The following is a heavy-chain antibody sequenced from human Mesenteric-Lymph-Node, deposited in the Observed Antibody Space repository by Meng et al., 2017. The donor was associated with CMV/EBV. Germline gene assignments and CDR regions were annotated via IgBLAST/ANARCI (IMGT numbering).Heavy chain of an antibody. CDR2: IYYSGIT. CDR3: ANYDSSSHYFDY. CDR1: SGPISSADYY. J-gene: IGHJ4*02. D-gene: IGHD3-22*01. Sequence: SETLSLTCTVSSGPISSADYYWGWVRQPPGKGLEWIGSIYYSGITYYNPSLKSRFTISVDTSKNQFSLKLSSVTAADTAVYYCANYDSSSHYFDYWGQGTLVTVSS. V-gene: IGHV4-39*07.